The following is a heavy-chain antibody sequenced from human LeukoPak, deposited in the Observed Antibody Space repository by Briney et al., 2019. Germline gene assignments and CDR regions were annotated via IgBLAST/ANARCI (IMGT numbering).Heavy chain of an antibody. CDR3: ARHRQQLVPFEY. D-gene: IGHD6-13*01. Sequence: SETLSLTCTVSDDSISNYYWIWIRQPPGKGLEWIGYIHHSGSANYNPSLRSRITISVDTSKNQFSLKLSSVTAADTAVYYCARHRQQLVPFEYWGQGTLVTVSS. V-gene: IGHV4-59*08. CDR2: IHHSGSA. CDR1: DDSISNYY. J-gene: IGHJ4*02.